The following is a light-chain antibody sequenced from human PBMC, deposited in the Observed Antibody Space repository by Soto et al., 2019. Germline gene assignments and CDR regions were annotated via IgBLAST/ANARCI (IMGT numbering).Light chain of an antibody. CDR2: KVS. Sequence: DVVMTQSPLSLPVTLGKPASISCRSSESLVYSDGNTYLNWFQQRPGQSQRRLFYKVSNRDSGVPDRFCCSGSGTDFTLKISRVEAEDVGLYYCMQGTHWPETFGQGTKVEIK. J-gene: IGKJ1*01. CDR1: ESLVYSDGNTY. V-gene: IGKV2-30*01. CDR3: MQGTHWPET.